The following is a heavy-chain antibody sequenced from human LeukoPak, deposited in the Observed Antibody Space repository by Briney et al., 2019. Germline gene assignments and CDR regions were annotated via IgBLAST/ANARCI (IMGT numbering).Heavy chain of an antibody. J-gene: IGHJ3*02. CDR1: GGSISSYY. Sequence: PSETLSLTCTVSGGSISSYYWSWIRQPPGKGLEWIGYIYYSGSTNYNPSLKSRVTISVDTSKTHFSLRLSSVTAADTAIYYCARRRRIAAAGTDAFDIWGQGTMVTVSS. V-gene: IGHV4-59*08. CDR2: IYYSGST. D-gene: IGHD6-13*01. CDR3: ARRRRIAAAGTDAFDI.